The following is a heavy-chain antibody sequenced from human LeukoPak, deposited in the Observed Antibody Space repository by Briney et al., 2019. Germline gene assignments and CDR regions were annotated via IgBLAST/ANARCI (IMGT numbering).Heavy chain of an antibody. J-gene: IGHJ4*02. Sequence: SQTLSLTCTVSGGSISSGDYYWRWIRQPPGTGLEWIGYIYYSGSTHYNPSLKSRITISVDTSKNQFSLKLSSVTAADTAVYYCASYYGSGSYPLFNYWGQGTLVTVSS. CDR2: IYYSGST. CDR1: GGSISSGDYY. V-gene: IGHV4-30-4*01. D-gene: IGHD3-10*01. CDR3: ASYYGSGSYPLFNY.